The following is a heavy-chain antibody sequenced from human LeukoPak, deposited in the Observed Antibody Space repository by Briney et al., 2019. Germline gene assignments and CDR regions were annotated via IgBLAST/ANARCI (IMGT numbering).Heavy chain of an antibody. CDR3: AREGYNYGYGDY. CDR2: INPPGGST. CDR1: GGTFSSYA. D-gene: IGHD5-18*01. Sequence: ASVKVSCKASGGTFSSYAISWVRQAPGQGLEWMGVINPPGGSTSYAQKFQGRITMTRDTSTSTVYMEVSSLRSEDTAVYYCAREGYNYGYGDYWGQGALVTVSS. V-gene: IGHV1-46*01. J-gene: IGHJ4*02.